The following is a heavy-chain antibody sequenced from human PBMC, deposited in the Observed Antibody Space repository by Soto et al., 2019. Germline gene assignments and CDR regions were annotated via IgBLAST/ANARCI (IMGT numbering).Heavy chain of an antibody. J-gene: IGHJ4*02. D-gene: IGHD2-21*01. V-gene: IGHV3-21*01. Sequence: EVQLVESGGGLVKPGGSLRLSCEASGFTFSSNSMNWVRQAPGKGLEWVSSISSSSSYIYYADSVKGRFTISRDNAKNSLYLQMNSLRAEDTAVYYCARVERAYCGGDCYDYWGQGTLVTVSS. CDR3: ARVERAYCGGDCYDY. CDR1: GFTFSSNS. CDR2: ISSSSSYI.